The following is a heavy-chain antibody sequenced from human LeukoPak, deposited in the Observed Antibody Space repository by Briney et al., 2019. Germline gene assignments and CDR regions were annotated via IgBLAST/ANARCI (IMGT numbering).Heavy chain of an antibody. D-gene: IGHD4-11*01. CDR2: IIPIFGTA. V-gene: IGHV1-69*01. J-gene: IGHJ4*02. Sequence: GASVKVSCKASGGTFSSYDISWVRQAPGHGLEWMGGIIPIFGTANYAQKFQGRVTITADESTSTAYMELSSLRSEDTAVYYCAIATVATTRTWDYWGQGTLVTVSS. CDR3: AIATVATTRTWDY. CDR1: GGTFSSYD.